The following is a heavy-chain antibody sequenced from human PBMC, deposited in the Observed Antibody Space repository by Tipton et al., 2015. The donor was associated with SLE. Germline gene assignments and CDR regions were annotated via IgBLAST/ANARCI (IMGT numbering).Heavy chain of an antibody. Sequence: TLSLTCTVSGGSISSYYWSWIRQPPGKGLEWIGYIYYGGSANYNPSLKSRVAISVDTSKNQFSLKVKSVTAADTAVYYCARISGSYGHEIDNWGQGTLVTVSS. CDR2: IYYGGSA. D-gene: IGHD3-10*01. V-gene: IGHV4-59*01. CDR1: GGSISSYY. CDR3: ARISGSYGHEIDN. J-gene: IGHJ4*02.